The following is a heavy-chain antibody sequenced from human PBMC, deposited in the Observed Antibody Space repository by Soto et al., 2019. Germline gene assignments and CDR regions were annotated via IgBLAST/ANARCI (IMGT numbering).Heavy chain of an antibody. J-gene: IGHJ4*02. CDR3: AKVRAMFCSSNNCYYYDY. Sequence: PGGSLRLSCEASGFTFSSYAMSWVRQAPGKGLEWVSAISGSGGSTFYADSVKGRFTISRDNSKNTLYLQMNRLRAEDTAVYFCAKVRAMFCSSNNCYYYDYWGQGTLVTVSS. D-gene: IGHD2-2*01. V-gene: IGHV3-23*01. CDR1: GFTFSSYA. CDR2: ISGSGGST.